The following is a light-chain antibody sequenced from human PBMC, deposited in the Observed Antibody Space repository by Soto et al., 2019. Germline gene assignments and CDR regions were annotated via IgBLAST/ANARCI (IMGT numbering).Light chain of an antibody. J-gene: IGLJ1*01. CDR2: DVS. Sequence: QSVLTQPASVSGSPGQSITISCTGTSSDVGNYNYVSWYQQYPGKAPKLLISDVSYRPSGVSNRFSGSKSGNTASLTISGLQAEDEADYYCSSFITSTSYVFGTETKVTVL. CDR1: SSDVGNYNY. V-gene: IGLV2-14*03. CDR3: SSFITSTSYV.